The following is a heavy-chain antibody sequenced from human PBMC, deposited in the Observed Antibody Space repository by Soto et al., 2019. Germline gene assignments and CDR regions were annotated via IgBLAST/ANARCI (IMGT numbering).Heavy chain of an antibody. V-gene: IGHV3-30*18. CDR1: GFTFSSYG. CDR3: AKDRRDGEYNSVYDF. Sequence: QVQLVESGGGVVQPGRSLRLSCAASGFTFSSYGMHWVRQAPGKGLEWVAIISFDENQKYYADSVKARFIISRDNSRNTLYLQMNSLRAEDTALYYCAKDRRDGEYNSVYDFWGQGTLVTVSS. D-gene: IGHD4-17*01. J-gene: IGHJ4*02. CDR2: ISFDENQK.